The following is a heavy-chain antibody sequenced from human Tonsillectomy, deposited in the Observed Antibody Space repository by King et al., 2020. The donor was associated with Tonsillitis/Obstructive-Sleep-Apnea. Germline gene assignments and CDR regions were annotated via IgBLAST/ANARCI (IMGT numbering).Heavy chain of an antibody. CDR2: IDPSDSYT. Sequence: VQLVQSGAEVKKPGESLRISCQGSGYSFTNYWINWVRQMPGKGLEWMGNIDPSDSYTNYSPSFQGHVTISADKSISTAYLQWSSLKASDTAMYYCARHYDGLFPLGFDPWGQGTLVTVSS. J-gene: IGHJ5*02. CDR3: ARHYDGLFPLGFDP. D-gene: IGHD4-23*01. V-gene: IGHV5-10-1*01. CDR1: GYSFTNYW.